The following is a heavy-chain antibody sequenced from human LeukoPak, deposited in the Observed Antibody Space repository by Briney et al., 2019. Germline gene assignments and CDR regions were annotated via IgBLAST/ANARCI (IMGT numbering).Heavy chain of an antibody. Sequence: ASETLSLTCTVSGGSISSSSYYWGWIRQPPGKGLEWIGSIYYSGSTYYNPSLKSRVTISVDKSKNQFSLKLSSVTAADTAVYYCASSSDYYDSSGYYFRYFDYWGQGTLVTVSS. D-gene: IGHD3-22*01. J-gene: IGHJ4*02. V-gene: IGHV4-39*07. CDR3: ASSSDYYDSSGYYFRYFDY. CDR2: IYYSGST. CDR1: GGSISSSSYY.